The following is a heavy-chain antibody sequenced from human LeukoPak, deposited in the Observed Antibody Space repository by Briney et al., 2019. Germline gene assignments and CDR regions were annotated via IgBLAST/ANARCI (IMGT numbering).Heavy chain of an antibody. D-gene: IGHD5-18*01. CDR1: GFTFSSHS. J-gene: IGHJ4*02. CDR2: ISSSSSYI. CDR3: ARDSGYSYGSPFDY. Sequence: PGGSLRLSCAASGFTFSSHSMNWVRQAPGKGLEWVSSISSSSSYIYYADSVKGRFTISRDNAKNSLYLQMNSLRAEDTAVYYCARDSGYSYGSPFDYWGQGTLVTVSS. V-gene: IGHV3-21*01.